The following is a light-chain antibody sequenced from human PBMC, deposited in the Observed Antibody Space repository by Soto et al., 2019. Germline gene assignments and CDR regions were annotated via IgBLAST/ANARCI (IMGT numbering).Light chain of an antibody. V-gene: IGKV3-15*01. Sequence: IALTQFGGPLPLSPGERATLSCRASQSVSSNLAWYQQKPGQAPRLLIYGASTRATGIPARFSGSGSGTEFTLTISSLQSEDFAVYYCQQYNNWPITFGQGTRLEIK. J-gene: IGKJ5*01. CDR1: QSVSSN. CDR3: QQYNNWPIT. CDR2: GAS.